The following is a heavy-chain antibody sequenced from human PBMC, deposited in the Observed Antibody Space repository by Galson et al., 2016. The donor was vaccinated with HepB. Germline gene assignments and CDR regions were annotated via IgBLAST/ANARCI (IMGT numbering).Heavy chain of an antibody. Sequence: SVKVSCKASGYTFTSYYIHWVRQAPGQGLEWMGMITPTGGSTIYAQEFQGRVTVTRDTSTSTVYVALSSLRSEDTAVYYCARGGWGEPTDYWGQGTLVTVSS. V-gene: IGHV1-46*01. CDR2: ITPTGGST. CDR3: ARGGWGEPTDY. J-gene: IGHJ4*02. CDR1: GYTFTSYY. D-gene: IGHD3-16*01.